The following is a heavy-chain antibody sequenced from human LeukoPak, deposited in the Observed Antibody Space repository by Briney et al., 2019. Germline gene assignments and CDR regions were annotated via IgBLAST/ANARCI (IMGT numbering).Heavy chain of an antibody. Sequence: SETLSPTCTVSGGSISSSGYYWGWIRQPPGKGLEWIGSIYYSGSTYYNPSLKSRVTISVDTSKNQFSLKLSSVTAADTAVYYCARHDAIFGVVIIPGPFDIWGQGTMVTVSS. CDR2: IYYSGST. V-gene: IGHV4-39*01. D-gene: IGHD3-3*01. J-gene: IGHJ3*02. CDR3: ARHDAIFGVVIIPGPFDI. CDR1: GGSISSSGYY.